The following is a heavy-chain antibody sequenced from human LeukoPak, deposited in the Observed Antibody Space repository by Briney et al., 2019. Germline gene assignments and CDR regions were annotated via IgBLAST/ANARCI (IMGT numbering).Heavy chain of an antibody. Sequence: PSETLSLTCTVSGYSISSGYYWGWIRQPPGKGLEWIGEINHSGSTNYNPSLKSRVTISVDTSKNQFSLKLSSVTAADTAVYYCARVPRSGYVARFYYFDYWGQGTLVTVSS. J-gene: IGHJ4*02. CDR2: INHSGST. CDR1: GYSISSGYY. D-gene: IGHD5-12*01. CDR3: ARVPRSGYVARFYYFDY. V-gene: IGHV4-38-2*02.